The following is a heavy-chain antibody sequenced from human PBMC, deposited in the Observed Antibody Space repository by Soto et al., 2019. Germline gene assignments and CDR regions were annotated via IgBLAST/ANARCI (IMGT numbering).Heavy chain of an antibody. V-gene: IGHV3-23*01. D-gene: IGHD5-18*01. CDR3: AKDRRVQGYSYGRAIDP. CDR1: GFTFSSYA. Sequence: LRLSCAASGFTFSSYAMSWVRQAPGKGLEWVSAISGSGGSTYYADSVKGRFTISRDNSKNTLYLQMNSLRAEDTAVYYCAKDRRVQGYSYGRAIDPWGQGTLVTVSS. J-gene: IGHJ5*02. CDR2: ISGSGGST.